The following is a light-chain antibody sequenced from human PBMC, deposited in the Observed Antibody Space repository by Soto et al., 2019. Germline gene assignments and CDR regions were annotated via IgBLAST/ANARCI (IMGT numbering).Light chain of an antibody. V-gene: IGKV3-20*01. CDR1: QSVSSSY. J-gene: IGKJ1*01. CDR3: QQYGSSLWT. Sequence: EIVLTQSPGTLSLSPGERATLSCRASQSVSSSYLAWYQQKPGQAPRLLIDGASSRATGIPDRVSGSGSGTDFTLTSSRLEPEDCAVYYCQQYGSSLWTFGQGTKVDNK. CDR2: GAS.